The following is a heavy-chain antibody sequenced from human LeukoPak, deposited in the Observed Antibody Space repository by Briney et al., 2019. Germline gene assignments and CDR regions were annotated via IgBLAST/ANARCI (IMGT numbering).Heavy chain of an antibody. Sequence: SETLSLTCTVSSGSVSTSSYYWGWIRQPPGKGLEWIGSIYYSGSTYYNPSLKSRVTISVDTSKNQFSLKLSSVTAADTAVYYCARHSVLLWFGEPGGFDPWGQGTLVTVSS. CDR2: IYYSGST. CDR3: ARHSVLLWFGEPGGFDP. V-gene: IGHV4-39*01. J-gene: IGHJ5*02. D-gene: IGHD3-10*01. CDR1: SGSVSTSSYY.